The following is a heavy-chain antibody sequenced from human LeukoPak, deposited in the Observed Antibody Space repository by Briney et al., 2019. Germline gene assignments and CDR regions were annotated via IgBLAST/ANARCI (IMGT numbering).Heavy chain of an antibody. Sequence: SGTLSLTCAVSGGSISSSNWWSWVRQPPGKGLEWIGEIYHSGSTNYNPSLKSRVTISVDKSKNQFSLKLSSVTAADTAVYYCARLTYYYDSSGYTAANDYWGQGTLVTVSS. J-gene: IGHJ4*02. D-gene: IGHD3-22*01. V-gene: IGHV4-4*02. CDR1: GGSISSSNW. CDR3: ARLTYYYDSSGYTAANDY. CDR2: IYHSGST.